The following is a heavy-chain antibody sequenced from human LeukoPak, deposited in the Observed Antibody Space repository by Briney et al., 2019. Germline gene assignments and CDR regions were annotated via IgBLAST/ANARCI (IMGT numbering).Heavy chain of an antibody. CDR3: ASLLYYGSGTYCDY. Sequence: PETLSLTCTVSGGSISSYYWSWIRQPPGKGLEWIGNIYFSGSTYYNPSLRSRVSMSIDTSRNQFSLNLNSVTAADTAVYYCASLLYYGSGTYCDYWGQGTLVTVSS. CDR1: GGSISSYY. V-gene: IGHV4-59*04. J-gene: IGHJ4*02. CDR2: IYFSGST. D-gene: IGHD3-10*01.